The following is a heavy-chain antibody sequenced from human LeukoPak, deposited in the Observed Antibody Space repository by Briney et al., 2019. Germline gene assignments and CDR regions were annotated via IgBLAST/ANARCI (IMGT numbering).Heavy chain of an antibody. Sequence: SETLSLTCTVSGGSISSSSYYWGWIRQPPGKGLEWIASIYYSGSTYYNPSLKSRVTISVDTSKNQFSLKLSSVTAADTAVYYCARGGSSSGWYNDYWGQGTLVTVSS. CDR3: ARGGSSSGWYNDY. D-gene: IGHD6-19*01. CDR1: GGSISSSSYY. J-gene: IGHJ4*02. V-gene: IGHV4-39*01. CDR2: IYYSGST.